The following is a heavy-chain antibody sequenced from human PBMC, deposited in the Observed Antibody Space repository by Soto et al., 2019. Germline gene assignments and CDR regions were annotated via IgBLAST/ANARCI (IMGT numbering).Heavy chain of an antibody. D-gene: IGHD3-10*01. CDR3: TKEFRHDNWFFEH. Sequence: SGGSLRLSCAASGFTFSSHGMQWVRQAPGKGLEWVAVIALDGSVSYYTDSVRGRFTASRDNSENILYLQMDSLRAEDTAVYYCTKEFRHDNWFFEHWGQGMLVTVSS. J-gene: IGHJ4*02. CDR1: GFTFSSHG. CDR2: IALDGSVS. V-gene: IGHV3-30*18.